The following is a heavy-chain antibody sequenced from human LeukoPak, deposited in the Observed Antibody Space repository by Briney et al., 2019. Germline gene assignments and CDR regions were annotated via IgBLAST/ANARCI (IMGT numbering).Heavy chain of an antibody. CDR2: IYPGDSDT. J-gene: IGHJ6*02. CDR3: ARQTVTTTYGMDV. V-gene: IGHV5-51*01. Sequence: GEALQISCKGSGCSFTSYWIGWVRQMPGKGLEWMGIIYPGDSDTRYSPSFQGQVTISADKSISTAYLQWSSLKASDTAMYYCARQTVTTTYGMDVWGQGTTVTVSS. CDR1: GCSFTSYW. D-gene: IGHD4-4*01.